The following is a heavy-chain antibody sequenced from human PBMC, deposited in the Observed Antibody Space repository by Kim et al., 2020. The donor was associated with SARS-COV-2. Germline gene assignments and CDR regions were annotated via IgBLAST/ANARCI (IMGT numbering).Heavy chain of an antibody. J-gene: IGHJ4*02. CDR3: AREEAYYDSSGRPPLVRPYFDY. Sequence: SETLSLTCAVYGGSFSGYYWSWIRQPPGKGLEWIGEINHSGSTNYNPSLKSRVTISVDTSKNQFSLKLSSVTAADTAVYYCAREEAYYDSSGRPPLVRPYFDYWGQGTLVTVSS. CDR2: INHSGST. V-gene: IGHV4-34*01. D-gene: IGHD3-22*01. CDR1: GGSFSGYY.